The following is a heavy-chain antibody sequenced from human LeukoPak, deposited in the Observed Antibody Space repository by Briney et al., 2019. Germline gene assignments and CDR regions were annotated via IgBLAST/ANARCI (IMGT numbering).Heavy chain of an antibody. Sequence: PSETLSLTCAVYGGSFSGYYWSWIRQPPGKGLEWIGEINHSGSTNYNPSLKSRVTISVDTSKNQFSLKLSSVTAADTAVYYCARAGGKGYVYWGQGTLVTVSS. CDR1: GGSFSGYY. J-gene: IGHJ4*02. V-gene: IGHV4-34*01. CDR3: ARAGGKGYVY. CDR2: INHSGST. D-gene: IGHD3-16*01.